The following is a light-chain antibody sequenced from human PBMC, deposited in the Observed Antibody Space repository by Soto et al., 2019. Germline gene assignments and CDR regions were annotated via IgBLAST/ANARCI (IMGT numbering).Light chain of an antibody. J-gene: IGLJ2*01. Sequence: QSALTQPASVSGSPGQSITISCSGTSSDVGDYYYVSWYQQHPGKAPKLLIYGVTDRPSGVSHRFSGSRSDSTASLTISGLQAEDEADYYCAAWDDSLSGPVFGGGTKLTVL. V-gene: IGLV2-14*01. CDR2: GVT. CDR1: SSDVGDYYY. CDR3: AAWDDSLSGPV.